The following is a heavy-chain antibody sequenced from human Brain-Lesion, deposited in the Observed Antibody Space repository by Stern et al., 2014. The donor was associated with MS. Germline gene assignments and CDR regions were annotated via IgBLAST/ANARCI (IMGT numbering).Heavy chain of an antibody. CDR3: ARFPASRPHVFDS. CDR1: GGSISSSNW. D-gene: IGHD6-13*01. CDR2: SDHSGST. Sequence: VQLVQSGPGLVKPSGTLSLTCAVSGGSISSSNWWSWVRQSPGKGLEWIGESDHSGSTTYNPSLKSRVTLSVDKSKNRFSLNLRSVPAADTAVYFCARFPASRPHVFDSWGQGTLVTVSS. V-gene: IGHV4-4*02. J-gene: IGHJ4*02.